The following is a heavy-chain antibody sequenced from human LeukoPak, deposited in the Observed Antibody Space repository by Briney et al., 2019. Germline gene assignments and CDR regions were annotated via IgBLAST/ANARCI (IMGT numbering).Heavy chain of an antibody. J-gene: IGHJ5*02. CDR1: GGSISSYY. CDR2: IYYSGST. D-gene: IGHD2-2*01. CDR3: ARDACSSTSCYQWFDP. V-gene: IGHV4-59*12. Sequence: SETLSLTCTVSGGSISSYYWSWIRQPPGKGLEWIGYIYYSGSTYYNPSLKSRVTISVDTSKNQFSLKLSSVTGADTAVYYCARDACSSTSCYQWFDPWGQGALVTVSS.